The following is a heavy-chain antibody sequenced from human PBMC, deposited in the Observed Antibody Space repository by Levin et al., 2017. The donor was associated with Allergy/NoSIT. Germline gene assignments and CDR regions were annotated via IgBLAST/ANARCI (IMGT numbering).Heavy chain of an antibody. CDR1: GGSISSYY. CDR2: FYYGGNT. Sequence: SETLSLTCTVSGGSISSYYWSWIRQPPGKGLEWIGCFYYGGNTNYNPSLKSRVAMSVDTSKNQFSLKLSSVTAADTAVYYCARYSDSSSWYLDHWGQGTLVTVSS. J-gene: IGHJ4*02. CDR3: ARYSDSSSWYLDH. V-gene: IGHV4-59*01. D-gene: IGHD6-13*01.